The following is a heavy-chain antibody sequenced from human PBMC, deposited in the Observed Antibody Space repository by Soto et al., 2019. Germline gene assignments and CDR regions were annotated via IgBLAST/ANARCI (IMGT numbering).Heavy chain of an antibody. CDR3: AKDQYGSGDYGRFDF. CDR2: ISTSGETT. V-gene: IGHV3-23*01. CDR1: GFTFGAYA. Sequence: EVQLLESGGGLIQPGGSLRLSCAASGFTFGAYAMNWVRRAPGKGLEWVSSISTSGETTYYADSVKGRFTISRDNSYNTLFLQMDRLRVDDAAMYYCAKDQYGSGDYGRFDFWGQGSLVTVSS. D-gene: IGHD4-17*01. J-gene: IGHJ4*02.